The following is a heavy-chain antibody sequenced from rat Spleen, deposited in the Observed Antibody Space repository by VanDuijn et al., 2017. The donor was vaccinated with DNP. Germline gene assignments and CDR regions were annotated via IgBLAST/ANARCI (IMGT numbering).Heavy chain of an antibody. CDR2: ITTGGEIT. CDR3: SRGSSGFAY. J-gene: IGHJ3*01. V-gene: IGHV5-31*01. Sequence: EVQLVESGGDPVQPGRSLTLSCVVSGFTFNKDWMTWVRQVPGKGLEGIASITTGGEITYYPDSVKGRFTISRDHATNTLYLQMNSLRSEDTATYYCSRGSSGFAYWGQGTLVTVSS. CDR1: GFTFNKDW. D-gene: IGHD3-2*01.